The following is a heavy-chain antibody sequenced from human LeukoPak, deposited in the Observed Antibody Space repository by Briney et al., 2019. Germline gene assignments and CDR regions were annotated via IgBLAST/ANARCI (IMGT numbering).Heavy chain of an antibody. CDR2: IYYGGST. J-gene: IGHJ3*02. CDR1: VGSFSSYY. Sequence: SETLSLTCTVSVGSFSSYYWNWVRQPPGKGLEWIGFIYYGGSTAYNPSLKSRVTIPADTSKNQFSLKLSSVTAADTAVYYCARHWGQSDAFDIWGQGTMVTVSS. V-gene: IGHV4-59*08. D-gene: IGHD3-16*01. CDR3: ARHWGQSDAFDI.